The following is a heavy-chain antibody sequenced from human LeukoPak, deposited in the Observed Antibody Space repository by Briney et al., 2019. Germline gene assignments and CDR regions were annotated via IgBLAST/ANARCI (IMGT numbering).Heavy chain of an antibody. CDR2: IYHSGSI. CDR3: AIGPYLWFGELLY. D-gene: IGHD3-10*01. J-gene: IGHJ4*02. CDR1: GYSISSGYY. V-gene: IGHV4-38-2*01. Sequence: MTSETLSLTCAVSGYSISSGYYWGWIRQPPGKGLEWIGSIYHSGSIYYNPSLKSRVTISVDTSKNQFSLKLSSVTAADTAVYYCAIGPYLWFGELLYWGQGTLVTVSS.